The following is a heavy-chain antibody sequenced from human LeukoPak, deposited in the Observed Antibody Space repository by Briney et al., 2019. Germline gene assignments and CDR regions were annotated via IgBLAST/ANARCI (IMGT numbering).Heavy chain of an antibody. Sequence: GGSLRLSCAASGFTFSSYAMSWVRQAPGKGLEWVSAISGSGGSTYYADSVKGRFTISRDNSKNTLYLQMNSLRAEDTAVYYCAKEQRWENTPLQRRFDPWGQGTLVTVSS. J-gene: IGHJ5*02. CDR2: ISGSGGST. CDR3: AKEQRWENTPLQRRFDP. D-gene: IGHD1-1*01. CDR1: GFTFSSYA. V-gene: IGHV3-23*01.